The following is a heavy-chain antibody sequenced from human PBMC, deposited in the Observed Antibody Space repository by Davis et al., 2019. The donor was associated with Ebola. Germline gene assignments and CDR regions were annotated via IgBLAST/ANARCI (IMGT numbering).Heavy chain of an antibody. CDR1: GYTFTSYG. CDR2: ISPYNDNT. V-gene: IGHV1-18*01. D-gene: IGHD1-26*01. J-gene: IGHJ5*02. CDR3: AKIVGATTARGLYNWFDP. Sequence: ASVKVSCKASGYTFTSYGITWVRQAPGQGLEWMGWISPYNDNTNYAQKLQGRVTMTTDTSTSTAYMELRSLRSDDTAVYYCAKIVGATTARGLYNWFDPWGQGTLVTVSS.